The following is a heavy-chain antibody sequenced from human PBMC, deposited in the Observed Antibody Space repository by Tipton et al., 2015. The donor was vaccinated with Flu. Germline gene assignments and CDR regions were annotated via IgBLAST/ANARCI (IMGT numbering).Heavy chain of an antibody. CDR2: IKSKTDGGTT. Sequence: SLRLSCAASGFTFSNAWMSWVRQAPGKGLEWVGRIKSKTDGGTTDYAAPVKGRFTISRDDSKNTLYLQMNSLKTEDTAVYYCTTDILIAAAAPSPDYWGQGTLVTVSS. J-gene: IGHJ4*02. V-gene: IGHV3-15*01. CDR1: GFTFSNAW. CDR3: TTDILIAAAAPSPDY. D-gene: IGHD6-13*01.